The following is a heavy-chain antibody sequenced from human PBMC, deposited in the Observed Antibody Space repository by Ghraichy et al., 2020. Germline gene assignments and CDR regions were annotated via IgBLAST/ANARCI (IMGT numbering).Heavy chain of an antibody. J-gene: IGHJ6*03. CDR3: ARRDYYYYYMDV. V-gene: IGHV4-59*08. CDR1: GGSISSYY. Sequence: SETLSLTCTVSGGSISSYYWSWIRQPPGKGLEWIGYIYYSGSTNYNPSLKSRVTISVDTSKNQFSLKLSSVTAADTAVYYCARRDYYYYYMDVWGKGTTVTVSS. CDR2: IYYSGST.